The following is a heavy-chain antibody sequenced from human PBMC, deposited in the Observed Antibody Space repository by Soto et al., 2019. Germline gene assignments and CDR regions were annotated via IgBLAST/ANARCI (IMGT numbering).Heavy chain of an antibody. CDR3: ARAVAPYLGTWFDP. D-gene: IGHD3-16*01. CDR2: ISHTGST. Sequence: QLQLQESGSGLVKPSQTLSLTCAVSGGSISSGNSYSWSWIRQPPGKGLEWIGPISHTGSTSYNPSLKGRVTMSVDKSQNRFSLKLSSVTAADMAVYYCARAVAPYLGTWFDPWGQGTLVIVSS. J-gene: IGHJ5*02. V-gene: IGHV4-30-2*01. CDR1: GGSISSGNSYS.